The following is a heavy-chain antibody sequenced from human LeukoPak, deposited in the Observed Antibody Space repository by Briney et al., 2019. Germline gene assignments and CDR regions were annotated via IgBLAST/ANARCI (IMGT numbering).Heavy chain of an antibody. V-gene: IGHV3-9*01. CDR3: AKEHGVAAHFED. Sequence: GRSLRLSCEASGFTFDDYDMHWVRQAPGKGLEGVSGITWNSGTIVYADSVKGRFIISRDNAKNSLYLQMKSLRPEDTALYYCAKEHGVAAHFEDWGQGTLVIVSS. J-gene: IGHJ4*02. CDR1: GFTFDDYD. CDR2: ITWNSGTI. D-gene: IGHD6-19*01.